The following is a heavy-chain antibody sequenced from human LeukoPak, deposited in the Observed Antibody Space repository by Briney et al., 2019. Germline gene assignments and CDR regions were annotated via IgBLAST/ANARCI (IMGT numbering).Heavy chain of an antibody. V-gene: IGHV1-69*13. D-gene: IGHD5-18*01. CDR3: ATAPRYSSGLRAFDH. Sequence: GASVKVSCRASGGTFSSYAISWVRQAPGQGLEWMGGIIPIFGTAKYAQNFQGRVTITADESTSTAYMELSSLRSEDTAVYYCATAPRYSSGLRAFDHWGQGTLVTVSS. J-gene: IGHJ4*02. CDR1: GGTFSSYA. CDR2: IIPIFGTA.